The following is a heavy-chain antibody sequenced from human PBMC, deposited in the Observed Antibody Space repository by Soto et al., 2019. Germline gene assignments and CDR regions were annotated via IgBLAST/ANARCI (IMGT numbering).Heavy chain of an antibody. V-gene: IGHV3-7*01. CDR2: INKDGREK. CDR1: GFPFGSYW. D-gene: IGHD5-12*01. CDR3: AGAWT. J-gene: IGHJ5*02. Sequence: VQVVESGGGLVQPGGSLRLSCAASGFPFGSYWMSWLRQAPGKGLEWVADINKDGREKYYVDSVKGRFTISRDNAKNSLYLQMSSLRVDDTAIYYCAGAWTWGQGTLVTVSS.